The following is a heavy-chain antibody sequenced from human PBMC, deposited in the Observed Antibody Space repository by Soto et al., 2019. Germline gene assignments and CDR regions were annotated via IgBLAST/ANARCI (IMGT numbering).Heavy chain of an antibody. CDR3: ARGGGTILAPLP. Sequence: QVQLVQSGAEVKKPGASVKVSCKASGYTFTGYFMHWVRQAPGQGLEWMGWINSNSGATKYAQKFQGRVTLSRDTSISRAYMELSGLRSDDTAVYYCARGGGTILAPLPWGQGTLVTVSS. CDR1: GYTFTGYF. V-gene: IGHV1-2*02. CDR2: INSNSGAT. D-gene: IGHD3-3*01. J-gene: IGHJ5*02.